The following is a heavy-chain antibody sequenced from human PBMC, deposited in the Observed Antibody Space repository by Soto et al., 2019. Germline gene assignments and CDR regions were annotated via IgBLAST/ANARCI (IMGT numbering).Heavy chain of an antibody. CDR2: ISYDGSNK. Sequence: GGSLRLSCAASGFTFSSYGMHWVRQAPGKGLEWVAVISYDGSNKYYADSVKGRFTISRDNSKNTLYLQMNSLRAEDTAVYYCAKDRVRVYYGMDVWGQGTTVTVSS. CDR3: AKDRVRVYYGMDV. D-gene: IGHD3-10*02. CDR1: GFTFSSYG. V-gene: IGHV3-30*18. J-gene: IGHJ6*02.